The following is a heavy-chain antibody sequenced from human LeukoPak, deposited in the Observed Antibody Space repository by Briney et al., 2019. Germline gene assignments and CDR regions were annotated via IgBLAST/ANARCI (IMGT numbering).Heavy chain of an antibody. CDR1: GGSISSGGYY. Sequence: SETLSLTCTVSGGSISSGGYYWTWIRQHPGKGLEWIGNTYYSGSTYYNPSLKSRVTISVDTSKNQFSLKLSSVTAADTAVYYCARSKGGYCSSTSCARFDYWGQGTLVTVSS. J-gene: IGHJ4*02. CDR3: ARSKGGYCSSTSCARFDY. CDR2: TYYSGST. D-gene: IGHD2-2*01. V-gene: IGHV4-31*03.